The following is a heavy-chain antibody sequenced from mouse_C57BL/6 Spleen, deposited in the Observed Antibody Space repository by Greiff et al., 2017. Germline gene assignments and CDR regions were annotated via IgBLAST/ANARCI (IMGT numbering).Heavy chain of an antibody. J-gene: IGHJ3*01. D-gene: IGHD1-1*01. V-gene: IGHV1-80*01. Sequence: VQLQQPGAELVKPGASVKISCKASGYAFSSYWMNWVKQRPGKGLEWIGRIYPGDGDTNYKEKFKSKATLTVDKSSSTAYMQLSSLTSEDSAVYYFARGDSVSSYGIAYWGQGTLVTVSA. CDR3: ARGDSVSSYGIAY. CDR2: IYPGDGDT. CDR1: GYAFSSYW.